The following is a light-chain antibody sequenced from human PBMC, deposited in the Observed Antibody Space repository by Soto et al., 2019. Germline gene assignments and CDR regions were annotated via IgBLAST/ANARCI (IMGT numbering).Light chain of an antibody. Sequence: EIVVTKSPVSLSVSTGERVTLSCRASQSVSSNLAWYQQKPGQAPSLLIYGAFTRATGIPARFSGTGSGTEFTLTISSLQSEDFALYYCQQYSSSPITFGQGTLLEIK. J-gene: IGKJ5*01. CDR3: QQYSSSPIT. CDR2: GAF. V-gene: IGKV3-15*01. CDR1: QSVSSN.